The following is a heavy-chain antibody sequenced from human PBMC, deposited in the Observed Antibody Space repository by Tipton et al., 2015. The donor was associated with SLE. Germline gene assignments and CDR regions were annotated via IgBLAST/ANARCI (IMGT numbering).Heavy chain of an antibody. D-gene: IGHD6-19*01. V-gene: IGHV4-39*07. Sequence: TLSLTCTVSGGSVNNKNYYWGWIRQPPGKGLEWIGTIYYSGTTYYNPSLRSRVTTSVDTSKNQFSLKLASVTAADTAVYYCASLLWYSSGSFEDWGQGTLVTVSS. CDR1: GGSVNNKNYY. CDR3: ASLLWYSSGSFED. J-gene: IGHJ4*02. CDR2: IYYSGTT.